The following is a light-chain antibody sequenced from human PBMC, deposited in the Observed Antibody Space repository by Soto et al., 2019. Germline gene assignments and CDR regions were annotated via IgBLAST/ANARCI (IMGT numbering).Light chain of an antibody. CDR2: DDN. J-gene: IGLJ1*01. CDR1: SSNIGGNS. CDR3: GSWDSSLSDYV. Sequence: QSVMTQPPSVSAAPGQKVTISCSGSSSNIGGNSVSWYQQLPGTAPKLLIYDDNKRPSGIPDRFSGSKSCTSATLGITGFQTGDEADYYCGSWDSSLSDYVFGTGTKLTVL. V-gene: IGLV1-51*01.